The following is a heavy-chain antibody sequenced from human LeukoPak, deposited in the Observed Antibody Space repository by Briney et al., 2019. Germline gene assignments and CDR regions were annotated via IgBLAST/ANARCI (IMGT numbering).Heavy chain of an antibody. D-gene: IGHD3-10*01. CDR3: AKDRGIISDY. CDR1: GLTFSIYG. Sequence: GGSLRLFCGVSGLTFSIYGMSWVRQAPGRGREWVSAISGIGCSTYYAESVKGRFTISRDNSKNTLYLQMNSLRAEDTAVYSGAKDRGIISDYWGQGTLVTVSS. CDR2: ISGIGCST. V-gene: IGHV3-23*01. J-gene: IGHJ4*02.